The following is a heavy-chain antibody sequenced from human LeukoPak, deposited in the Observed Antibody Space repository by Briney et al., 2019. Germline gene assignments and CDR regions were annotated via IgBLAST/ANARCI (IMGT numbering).Heavy chain of an antibody. CDR1: GGSFSGYY. Sequence: SETLSLTCAVYGGSFSGYYWSWIRQPPGKGLEWIGEINHSGSTNYNPSLKSRVTISVDTSKNQFSLKLSSVTAADTAVYYCARVSGNYDILTGYYRPYYYYYYMDVWGKGTTVTVSS. CDR3: ARVSGNYDILTGYYRPYYYYYYMDV. J-gene: IGHJ6*03. CDR2: INHSGST. D-gene: IGHD3-9*01. V-gene: IGHV4-34*01.